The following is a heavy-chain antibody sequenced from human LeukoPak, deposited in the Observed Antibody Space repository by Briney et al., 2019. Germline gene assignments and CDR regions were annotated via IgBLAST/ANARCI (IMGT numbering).Heavy chain of an antibody. D-gene: IGHD2-15*01. J-gene: IGHJ4*02. Sequence: GGSLRLSCAASGFTFSSYWMSWVRQAPGRGLEWVANIKQDGSEKYYVDSVKGRFTISRDNAKNSLYLQMNSLRAEDTAVYYCARGPPLAGNTHLVDYWGQGTPVTVSS. CDR1: GFTFSSYW. CDR3: ARGPPLAGNTHLVDY. CDR2: IKQDGSEK. V-gene: IGHV3-7*01.